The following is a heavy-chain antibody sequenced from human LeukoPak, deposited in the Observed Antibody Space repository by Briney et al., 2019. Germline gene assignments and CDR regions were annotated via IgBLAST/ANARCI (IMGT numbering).Heavy chain of an antibody. CDR3: ARDWGYSTGTYFCE. CDR2: ISSDENKK. D-gene: IGHD3-10*01. J-gene: IGHJ4*02. V-gene: IGHV3-30*09. CDR1: GFTFSSYS. Sequence: QVGGSLRLSCAASGFTFSSYSMHWVRQAPGKGLGWLAVISSDENKKYYADSVKGRFAISRDNAQNTLFLQMNSLGTDDTALYYCARDWGYSTGTYFCEWDQGTLVAVSS.